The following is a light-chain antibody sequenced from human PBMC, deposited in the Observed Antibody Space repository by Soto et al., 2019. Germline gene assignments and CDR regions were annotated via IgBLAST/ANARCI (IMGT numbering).Light chain of an antibody. Sequence: EIVLTQSPGTLSLSPGERATLSCRASQSVSNNYLAWYQQKPGQAPRLLIHGASSRAAGIPDRFSGSGSGTDFTLTITRLEPEDVAVYYCQQYGTSPPDTFGLGIRLEIK. CDR2: GAS. J-gene: IGKJ5*01. CDR3: QQYGTSPPDT. V-gene: IGKV3-20*01. CDR1: QSVSNNY.